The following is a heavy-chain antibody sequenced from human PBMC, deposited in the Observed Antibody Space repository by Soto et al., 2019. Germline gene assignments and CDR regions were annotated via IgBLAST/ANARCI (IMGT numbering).Heavy chain of an antibody. V-gene: IGHV4-59*01. CDR1: GGSISSYY. J-gene: IGHJ4*02. CDR3: ARTRGIAVAGWSDY. D-gene: IGHD6-19*01. Sequence: SETLSLTCTVSGGSISSYYWSWIRQPPGKGLEWIGYIYYSGSTNYNPSLKSRVTISVDTSKNQFSLKLSSVTAADTAVYYCARTRGIAVAGWSDYWGQGTLVTVSS. CDR2: IYYSGST.